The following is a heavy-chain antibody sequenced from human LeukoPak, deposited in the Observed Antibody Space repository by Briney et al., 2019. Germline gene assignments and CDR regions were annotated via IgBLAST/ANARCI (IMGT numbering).Heavy chain of an antibody. CDR1: GGSISSSSYY. CDR3: ARTSVDTSMASDY. Sequence: SETLSLTCTVSGGSISSSSYYWGWIRQPPGKGLEWIGYIYYSGSTYYNPSLKSRVTISVDRSKNQFSLKLSSVTAADTAVYYCARTSVDTSMASDYWGQGTLVTVSS. V-gene: IGHV4-39*07. CDR2: IYYSGST. D-gene: IGHD5-18*01. J-gene: IGHJ4*02.